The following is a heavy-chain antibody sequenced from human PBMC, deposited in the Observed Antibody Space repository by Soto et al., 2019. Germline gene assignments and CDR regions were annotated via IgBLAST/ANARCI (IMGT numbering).Heavy chain of an antibody. D-gene: IGHD2-2*02. CDR3: ARDHIPLGKARAFDI. CDR2: IWYDGSNK. J-gene: IGHJ3*02. Sequence: GGSLRLSCAASGFTFSSYGMHWVRQAPGKGLEWVAVIWYDGSNKYYADSVKGRFTISRDNSKNTLYLQMNSLRAEDTAVYYCARDHIPLGKARAFDIWGQGTMVTVSS. V-gene: IGHV3-33*01. CDR1: GFTFSSYG.